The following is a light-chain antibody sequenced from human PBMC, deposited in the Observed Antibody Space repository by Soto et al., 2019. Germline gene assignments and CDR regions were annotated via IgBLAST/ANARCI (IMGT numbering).Light chain of an antibody. CDR3: SSYTTSSTLV. CDR1: SSDVGGYNY. V-gene: IGLV2-14*01. J-gene: IGLJ2*01. CDR2: DVI. Sequence: QSVLTQPASVSGSPGQSITISCTGTSSDVGGYNYVSWYQQHPGKAPKLMISDVINRPSGVSNRFSGSKSGNTASLTISGLQAEDEADYYCSSYTTSSTLVFGGGTQLTVL.